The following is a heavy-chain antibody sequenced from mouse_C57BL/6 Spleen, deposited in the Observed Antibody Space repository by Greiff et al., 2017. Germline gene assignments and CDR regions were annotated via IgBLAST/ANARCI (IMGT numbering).Heavy chain of an antibody. CDR3: ARRTSLYSMDY. Sequence: QVQLQQSGAELVRPGTSVKLSCKASGYAFTNYLIEWVQQTPGQGLEWIGVINPGSGATNYDEKFKGKATLTADKASSTAYMQLSSLTSEDSAVYCCARRTSLYSMDYWGQGTLVTVSA. CDR2: INPGSGAT. J-gene: IGHJ4*01. CDR1: GYAFTNYL. V-gene: IGHV1-54*01. D-gene: IGHD2-1*01.